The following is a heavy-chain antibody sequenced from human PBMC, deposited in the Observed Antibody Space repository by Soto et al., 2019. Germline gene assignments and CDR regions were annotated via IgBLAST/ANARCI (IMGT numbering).Heavy chain of an antibody. J-gene: IGHJ4*02. CDR1: GFTFSSYS. D-gene: IGHD3-22*01. CDR3: AREVDGSSDYFMQRWDY. Sequence: XVSLRLSCSASGFTFSSYSMRWVRQALQQGLEWVSCVRSCGDDDISYYADSVRGRITIAREDSRNTLYVQMISLKPEDTAVYYCAREVDGSSDYFMQRWDYWGQGALVTVSS. CDR2: VRSCGDDDIS. V-gene: IGHV3-23*01.